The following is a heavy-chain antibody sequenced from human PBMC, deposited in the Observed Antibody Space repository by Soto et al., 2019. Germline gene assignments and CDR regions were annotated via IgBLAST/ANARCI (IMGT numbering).Heavy chain of an antibody. V-gene: IGHV1-69*13. J-gene: IGHJ6*02. CDR3: ARSDILTGYLGYYYYYYGMDV. D-gene: IGHD3-9*01. Sequence: SVKVSCKASGGTFSSYAISWVRQAPGQGLEWMGGIIPIFGTANYAQKFQGRVTITADESTSTAYMELSSLRSEDTAVYYCARSDILTGYLGYYYYYYGMDVWGQGTTVTVSS. CDR1: GGTFSSYA. CDR2: IIPIFGTA.